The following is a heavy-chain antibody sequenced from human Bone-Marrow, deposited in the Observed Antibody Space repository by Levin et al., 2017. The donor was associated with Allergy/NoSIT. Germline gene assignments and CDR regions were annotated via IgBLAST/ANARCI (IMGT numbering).Heavy chain of an antibody. CDR2: INPNSGGT. V-gene: IGHV1-2*02. D-gene: IGHD2-2*01. J-gene: IGHJ5*02. CDR3: ARHKRKVVPAAIGWFDP. Sequence: ASVKVSCKASGYTFTGYYMHWVRQAPGQGLEWMGWINPNSGGTNYAQKFQGRVTMTRDTSISTAYMELSRLRSDDTAVYYCARHKRKVVPAAIGWFDPWGQGTLVTVSS. CDR1: GYTFTGYY.